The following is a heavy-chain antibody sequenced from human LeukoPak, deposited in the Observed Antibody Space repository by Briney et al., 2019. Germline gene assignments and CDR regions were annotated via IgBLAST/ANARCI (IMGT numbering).Heavy chain of an antibody. CDR2: IYHNGGT. D-gene: IGHD6-19*01. CDR3: AREVAAGSHMGFDY. V-gene: IGHV4-4*02. CDR1: GGSISTNNW. Sequence: SETLSLTCAVSGGSISTNNWWHWVRQSPGKGLEWIGEIYHNGGTNYNPSFKSRVTISVDTSKNQFSLNVNSVTAADTAMYYCAREVAAGSHMGFDYWGQGTLVTVPS. J-gene: IGHJ4*02.